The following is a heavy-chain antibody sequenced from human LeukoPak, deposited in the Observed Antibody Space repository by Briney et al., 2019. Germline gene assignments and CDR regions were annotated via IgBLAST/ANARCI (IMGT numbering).Heavy chain of an antibody. CDR3: ARAPYYYDSSGYYNFDY. CDR1: GYTFNRYG. Sequence: ASVKVSCKASGYTFNRYGISWVRQAPGQGLEWMGWISAYDGETNYAQKLQGRVTMTTDTSTSTAYMELRSLRSDDTAVYYCARAPYYYDSSGYYNFDYWGQGTLVTVSS. J-gene: IGHJ4*02. D-gene: IGHD3-22*01. V-gene: IGHV1-18*01. CDR2: ISAYDGET.